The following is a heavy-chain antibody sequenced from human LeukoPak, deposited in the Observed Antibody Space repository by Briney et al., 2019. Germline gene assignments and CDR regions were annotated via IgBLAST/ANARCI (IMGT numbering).Heavy chain of an antibody. V-gene: IGHV3-33*01. D-gene: IGHD4-17*01. J-gene: IGHJ4*02. CDR1: GFTFSSYG. CDR2: IWYDGSNK. Sequence: PGGSLRLSCAASGFTFSSYGMHWVRQAPGKGLEWVAVIWYDGSNKYYADSVKGRFTISRDDSKNTLYLQMSSLRADDTAIYYCARDVTIGAAKYFDDWGQGTLVTVSS. CDR3: ARDVTIGAAKYFDD.